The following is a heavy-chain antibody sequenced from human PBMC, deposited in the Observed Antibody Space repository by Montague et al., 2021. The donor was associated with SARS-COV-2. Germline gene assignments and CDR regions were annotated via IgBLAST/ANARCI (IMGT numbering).Heavy chain of an antibody. V-gene: IGHV4-4*09. D-gene: IGHD2/OR15-2a*01. CDR3: ARNMAY. J-gene: IGHJ4*02. CDR1: SGSLSNYY. CDR2: MYETGNM. Sequence: SETLSLTCTVSSGSLSNYYWSWIRQSPDKGLEWIGCMYETGNMIYNPSLRSRASISAGTSKSQFSLRLTSVTAADSARYYCARNMAYWGQGVLVTV.